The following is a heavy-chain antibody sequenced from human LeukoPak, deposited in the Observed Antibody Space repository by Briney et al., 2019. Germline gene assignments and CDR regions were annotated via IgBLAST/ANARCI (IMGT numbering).Heavy chain of an antibody. CDR2: IWNSGST. Sequence: SQTLSLTCSVSGDSISSRTYYWTWIRQHPEKGLEWIGYIWNSGSTNYNPALKSRVTISVDTSKNEFSLKLTSVTVADTAIYYCARDVSSMFPNWFDPWGQGIPVIVSS. CDR1: GDSISSRTYY. D-gene: IGHD6-6*01. V-gene: IGHV4-31*03. CDR3: ARDVSSMFPNWFDP. J-gene: IGHJ5*02.